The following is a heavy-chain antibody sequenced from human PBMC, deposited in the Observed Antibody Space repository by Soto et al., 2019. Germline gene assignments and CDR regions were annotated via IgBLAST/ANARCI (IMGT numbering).Heavy chain of an antibody. Sequence: GGSLRLSCAASGFTFSSYAMTWVRQAPGKGLEWVSGTSGSGGSTYYADSVKGRFTISRDNSKNTMYLQMNSLRAEDTAVYYCAKGVRSYYYYGMDVWGQGTTVTVSS. CDR1: GFTFSSYA. CDR2: TSGSGGST. V-gene: IGHV3-23*01. J-gene: IGHJ6*02. CDR3: AKGVRSYYYYGMDV. D-gene: IGHD3-22*01.